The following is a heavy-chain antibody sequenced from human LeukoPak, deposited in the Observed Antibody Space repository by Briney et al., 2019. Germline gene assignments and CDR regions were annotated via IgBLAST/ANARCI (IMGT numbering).Heavy chain of an antibody. Sequence: GGSLRLSCAASGFTFSSYWMHWVRQAPGNGLEWVSRISSDGSSTSYADSVKGRFTIFRDNAKNTLYLQMNSLGAEDTAVYYCARALPPSVNTPWKWGQGTQVTVPS. J-gene: IGHJ4*02. CDR3: ARALPPSVNTPWK. CDR1: GFTFSSYW. CDR2: ISSDGSST. D-gene: IGHD1-1*01. V-gene: IGHV3-74*01.